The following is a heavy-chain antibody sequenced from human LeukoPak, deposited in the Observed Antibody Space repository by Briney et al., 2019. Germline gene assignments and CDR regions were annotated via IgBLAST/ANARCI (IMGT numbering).Heavy chain of an antibody. V-gene: IGHV1-69*06. CDR1: GGTFSSYA. J-gene: IGHJ4*02. CDR3: ARETGGSGSYYEGFDY. CDR2: IIPIFGTA. D-gene: IGHD3-10*01. Sequence: GASMKVSCTASGGTFSSYAISWVRQAPGQGLEWMGGIIPIFGTANYAQKFQGRVRITADNSTSTAYMELSSLRSEDTAVYYCARETGGSGSYYEGFDYWGQGTLVTVSS.